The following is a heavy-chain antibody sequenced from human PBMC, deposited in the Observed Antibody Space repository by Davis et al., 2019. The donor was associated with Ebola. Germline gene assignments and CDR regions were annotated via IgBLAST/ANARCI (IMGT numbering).Heavy chain of an antibody. CDR2: ISSSGSTI. CDR1: GFTFSDYY. D-gene: IGHD6-6*01. V-gene: IGHV3-11*04. Sequence: PGGSLRLSCAASGFTFSDYYMSWIRQAPGKGLEWVSYISSSGSTIYYADSVKGRFTISRDNSKNTLYLQMNSLRAEDTAVYYCAKDGAARPPTAYYYYYGMDVWGQGTTVTVSS. CDR3: AKDGAARPPTAYYYYYGMDV. J-gene: IGHJ6*02.